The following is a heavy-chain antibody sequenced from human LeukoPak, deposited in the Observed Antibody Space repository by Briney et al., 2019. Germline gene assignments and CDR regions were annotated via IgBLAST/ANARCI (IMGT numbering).Heavy chain of an antibody. CDR2: IYYSGST. V-gene: IGHV4-59*08. CDR3: ARLSPSSSWYQPSDY. J-gene: IGHJ4*02. CDR1: GGSISSYY. Sequence: SETLSLTCTVSGGSISSYYWSWIRQPPGKGLEWIGYIYYSGSTNYNPSLKSRVTISVDTSKNQFSLKLSSVTAADTAVYYCARLSPSSSWYQPSDYWGQGTLVTVSS. D-gene: IGHD6-13*01.